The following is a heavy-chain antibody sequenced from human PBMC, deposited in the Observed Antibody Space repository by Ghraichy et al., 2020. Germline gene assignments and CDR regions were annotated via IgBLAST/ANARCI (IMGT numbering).Heavy chain of an antibody. CDR1: GDSISSSGYY. V-gene: IGHV4-39*01. CDR2: MYYSGST. J-gene: IGHJ5*02. D-gene: IGHD4-17*01. CDR3: ARRVTTVTTTWFDP. Sequence: SETLSLTCTVSGDSISSSGYYWDWIRQPPGKGLEWIASMYYSGSTYYNPSLKSRVTKSIDTSKNQFSLNRNSVTAADTAVYYCARRVTTVTTTWFDPWGQGTLVTVSS.